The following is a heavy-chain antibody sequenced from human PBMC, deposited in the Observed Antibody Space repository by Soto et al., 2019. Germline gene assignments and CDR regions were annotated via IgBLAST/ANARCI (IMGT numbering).Heavy chain of an antibody. CDR2: IIPIFGTA. CDR1: GGTFSSYA. J-gene: IGHJ4*02. D-gene: IGHD1-26*01. CDR3: AGERVCIVGAQHGAFDY. V-gene: IGHV1-69*01. Sequence: QVQLVQSGAEVKKPWSSVKVSCTASGGTFSSYAISWGRQAPGQGLEWMRGIIPIFGTANYAQKFQSRVTITAQESTSTAYMERSRLRSEDTAVYYCAGERVCIVGAQHGAFDYWGQGTLVTVSS.